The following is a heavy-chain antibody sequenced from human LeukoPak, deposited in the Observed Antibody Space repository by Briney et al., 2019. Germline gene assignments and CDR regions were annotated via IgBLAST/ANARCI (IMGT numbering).Heavy chain of an antibody. CDR1: GYTFTSYY. Sequence: ASVKVSCKASGYTFTSYYMHWVRQAPGQGLEWMGIISPSGGSTSYAQKFQGRVTMTRDTSTSTVYMELSSLRSEDTAVYYCARALIAALDWFDPWGQGTLVTVSS. CDR3: ARALIAALDWFDP. D-gene: IGHD6-6*01. J-gene: IGHJ5*02. CDR2: ISPSGGST. V-gene: IGHV1-46*01.